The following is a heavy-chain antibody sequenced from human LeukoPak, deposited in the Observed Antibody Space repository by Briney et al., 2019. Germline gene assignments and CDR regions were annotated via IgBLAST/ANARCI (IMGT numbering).Heavy chain of an antibody. CDR2: ISGSGGST. D-gene: IGHD4-11*01. Sequence: GGSLRLSCAASGFTVSSNYMSWVRQAPGKGLEWVSAISGSGGSTYYADSVKGRFTISRDNSKNTLYLQMNSLRAEDTAVYYCAKVGYSNYVFDYWGQGTLVTVSS. V-gene: IGHV3-23*01. CDR3: AKVGYSNYVFDY. CDR1: GFTVSSNY. J-gene: IGHJ4*02.